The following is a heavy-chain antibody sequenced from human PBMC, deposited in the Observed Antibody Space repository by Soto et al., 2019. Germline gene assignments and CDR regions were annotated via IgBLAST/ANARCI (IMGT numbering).Heavy chain of an antibody. J-gene: IGHJ4*02. Sequence: PSETLSLTCTVSGVSISSGDFYWSWIRQPPGKGLEWIGYIYHTGSSQYHPSLRGRVAFSMDTSKNQFSLELRSVTAADTAMYYCARDVLDTTVDYSFDYWGQGSMVTVS. CDR3: ARDVLDTTVDYSFDY. CDR1: GVSISSGDFY. CDR2: IYHTGSS. D-gene: IGHD4-17*01. V-gene: IGHV4-30-4*01.